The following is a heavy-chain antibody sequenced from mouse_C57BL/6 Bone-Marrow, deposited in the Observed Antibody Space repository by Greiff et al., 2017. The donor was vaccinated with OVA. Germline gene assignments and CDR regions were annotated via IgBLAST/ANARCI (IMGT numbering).Heavy chain of an antibody. J-gene: IGHJ3*01. CDR2: INPYTGGT. V-gene: IGHV1-19*01. CDR1: GYTFTDYY. Sequence: EVKLMESGPVLVKPGASVKMSCKASGYTFTDYYMNWVKQSHGKSLEWIGVINPYTGGTSYKQKFKGKATLTVDKSSSTAYMGLNSLTSEDSAVYYGARGRDPSWFAYWGQGTLVTVSA. CDR3: ARGRDPSWFAY.